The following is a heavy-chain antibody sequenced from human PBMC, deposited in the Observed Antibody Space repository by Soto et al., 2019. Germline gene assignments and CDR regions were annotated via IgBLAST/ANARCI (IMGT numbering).Heavy chain of an antibody. V-gene: IGHV4-4*07. J-gene: IGHJ6*02. D-gene: IGHD3-9*01. CDR2: VSSSGNT. Sequence: QVQLQESGPGLVKPSETLSLTCTVSGGSMGNYYWFWIRQPAGKGLEWIGRVSSSGNTNDNPSLKRRAPMSIDTSRNQFSLRLSSVTAADTAVYYCARADYDILTGSYAMDVWGQGTTVTVSS. CDR3: ARADYDILTGSYAMDV. CDR1: GGSMGNYY.